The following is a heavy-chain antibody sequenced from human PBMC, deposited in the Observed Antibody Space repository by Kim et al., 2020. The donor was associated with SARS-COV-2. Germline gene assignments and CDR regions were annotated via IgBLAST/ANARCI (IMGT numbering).Heavy chain of an antibody. D-gene: IGHD1-7*01. CDR1: GFTFGDYA. CDR3: TRLAARRNWNYVHYYYYYGMDV. J-gene: IGHJ6*02. V-gene: IGHV3-49*03. Sequence: GGSLRLSCTASGFTFGDYAMSWFRQAPGKGLEWVGFIRSKAYGGTTEYAASVKGRFTISRDDSKSIAYLQMNSLKTEDTAVYYCTRLAARRNWNYVHYYYYYGMDVWGQGTTVTVSS. CDR2: IRSKAYGGTT.